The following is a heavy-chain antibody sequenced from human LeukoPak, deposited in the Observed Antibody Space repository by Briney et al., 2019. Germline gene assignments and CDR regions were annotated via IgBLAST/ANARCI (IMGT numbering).Heavy chain of an antibody. J-gene: IGHJ6*03. D-gene: IGHD1-14*01. V-gene: IGHV1-69*01. CDR2: IIPIFGTA. Sequence: SVKVSCMASGGTFSSYAISWVRQAPGQGLEWMGGIIPIFGTANYAQKFQGRVTITADESTSTAYMELSSLRSEDTAVYYCAIALPDQYYYYYMDVWGKGTTVTVSS. CDR1: GGTFSSYA. CDR3: AIALPDQYYYYYMDV.